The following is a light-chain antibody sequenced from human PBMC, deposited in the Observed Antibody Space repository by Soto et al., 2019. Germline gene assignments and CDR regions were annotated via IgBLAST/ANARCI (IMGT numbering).Light chain of an antibody. V-gene: IGLV1-40*01. J-gene: IGLJ1*01. Sequence: QSVLAQPPSVSGAPGQRVTISCTWSSSNIGAGYDVHWYQQLPGTAPKLLIYGNSNRPSGVPDRFSGSKSGTSASLAITGLQAEDEADYYCPSYDSSLGYVFGTGTKVTVL. CDR3: PSYDSSLGYV. CDR2: GNS. CDR1: SSNIGAGYD.